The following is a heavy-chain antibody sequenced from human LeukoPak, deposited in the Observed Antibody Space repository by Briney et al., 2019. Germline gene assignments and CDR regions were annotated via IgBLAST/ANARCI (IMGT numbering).Heavy chain of an antibody. J-gene: IGHJ4*02. CDR1: GFTFSSYS. CDR2: ISSSSIYI. Sequence: PGGSLRLSCAASGFTFSSYSMNWVRQAPGKGLEWVSSISSSSIYIYYADSVKGRFTISRDNAKKSLYLQMNSLRAEDTAVYYCARVAAADTAMMNFDHWGQGTLVTVSS. V-gene: IGHV3-21*04. D-gene: IGHD5-18*01. CDR3: ARVAAADTAMMNFDH.